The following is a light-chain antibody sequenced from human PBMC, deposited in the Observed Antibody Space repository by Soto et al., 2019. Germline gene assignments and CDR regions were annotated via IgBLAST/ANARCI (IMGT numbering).Light chain of an antibody. CDR2: GAS. CDR1: QSVSSN. Sequence: EIVMTQSPATLSVSPGERATLSCRASQSVSSNLAWYQQKPGQAPRFLIYGASTRATGIPARFSGSGSGTEFTLTISSLQSEDFAVYYCQQYNTWHTFGPGTKVDIK. CDR3: QQYNTWHT. J-gene: IGKJ3*01. V-gene: IGKV3-15*01.